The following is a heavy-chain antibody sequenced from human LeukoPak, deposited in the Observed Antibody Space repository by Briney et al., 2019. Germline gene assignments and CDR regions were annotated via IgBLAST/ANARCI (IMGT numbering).Heavy chain of an antibody. CDR3: ASLIHLGYCSGGSCLVDY. CDR2: IIPIFGTA. Sequence: SVKVSCKASGYTFTSYGISWVRQAPGQGLAWMGGIIPIFGTANYAQKFQGRVTITADESTSTAYMELSSLRSEDTAVYYCASLIHLGYCSGGSCLVDYWGQGTLVTVSS. V-gene: IGHV1-69*13. D-gene: IGHD2-15*01. J-gene: IGHJ4*02. CDR1: GYTFTSYG.